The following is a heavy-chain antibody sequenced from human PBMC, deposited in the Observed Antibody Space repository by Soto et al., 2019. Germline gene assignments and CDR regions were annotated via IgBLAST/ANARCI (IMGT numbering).Heavy chain of an antibody. CDR2: IYSSGST. V-gene: IGHV4-39*01. CDR1: GDSIRSGRYF. J-gene: IGHJ3*02. CDR3: ARHTPFCYNDASGYSDAVDI. D-gene: IGHD3-22*01. Sequence: QLQLQESGPGLVKPSETLSLTCSVSGDSIRSGRYFWGWIRQPPGKGLEWLGSIYSSGSTYYNPSLKSRVTVSADTSKNQFSLRLSSVTAADTAMYYCARHTPFCYNDASGYSDAVDIWGQGTLATVS.